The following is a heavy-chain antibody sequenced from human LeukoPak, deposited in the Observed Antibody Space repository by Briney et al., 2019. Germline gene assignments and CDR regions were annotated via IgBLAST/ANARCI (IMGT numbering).Heavy chain of an antibody. CDR2: IKGGGGDP. Sequence: GGSLRLSCAAPGFTLRTYAMGWVRQAPGKGREGVSSIKGGGGDPFYADSVKGRFTISRDNSKNPLFLQLDSLRAEASAVYYCAKGGHDFNPFYWWGQGTLVTVSS. CDR3: AKGGHDFNPFYW. CDR1: GFTLRTYA. D-gene: IGHD2-21*02. J-gene: IGHJ4*02. V-gene: IGHV3-23*01.